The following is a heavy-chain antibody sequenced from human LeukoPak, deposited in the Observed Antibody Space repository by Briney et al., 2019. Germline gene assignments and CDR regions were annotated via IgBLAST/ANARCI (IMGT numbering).Heavy chain of an antibody. CDR1: GGSISSYY. D-gene: IGHD1-7*01. CDR2: IYTSGST. Sequence: SETLSLTCTVSGGSISSYYWSWIRQPAGKGLERIGRIYTSGSTNYNPSHKSRVTVSVDTSKNQFSLKLNSVTAADTAVYYCARESLQLRNYFDYWGQGTLVTVSS. J-gene: IGHJ4*02. CDR3: ARESLQLRNYFDY. V-gene: IGHV4-4*07.